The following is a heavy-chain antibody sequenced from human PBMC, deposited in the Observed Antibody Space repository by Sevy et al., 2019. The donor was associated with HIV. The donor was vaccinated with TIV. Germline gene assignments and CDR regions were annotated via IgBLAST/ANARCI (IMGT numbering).Heavy chain of an antibody. J-gene: IGHJ4*02. V-gene: IGHV1-2*02. CDR1: GYTFTGYY. Sequence: ASVKVSCKASGYTFTGYYMHWVRRAPGQGLQWMGWINPDSGGPNYAPKFQGRVTLTRDTSISTAYMELSRLKSDDTAVHYCVRDDRDGYFEYWGQGTLVTVSS. CDR2: INPDSGGP. CDR3: VRDDRDGYFEY.